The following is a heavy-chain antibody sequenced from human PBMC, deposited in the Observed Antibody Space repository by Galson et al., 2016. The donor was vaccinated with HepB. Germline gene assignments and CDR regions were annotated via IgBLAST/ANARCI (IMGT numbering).Heavy chain of an antibody. V-gene: IGHV3-23*01. Sequence: SLRLSCAASRFTFSSFDMSWVRQPPGKGLEWPSSISGSGGSTYYADYVKGRFTISRDNSKNTLFLQMNSLRAEDPAVYYCANLASLRGSSGWYDRFFEFWGQGTLVTVSS. J-gene: IGHJ4*02. CDR2: ISGSGGST. D-gene: IGHD6-13*01. CDR1: RFTFSSFD. CDR3: ANLASLRGSSGWYDRFFEF.